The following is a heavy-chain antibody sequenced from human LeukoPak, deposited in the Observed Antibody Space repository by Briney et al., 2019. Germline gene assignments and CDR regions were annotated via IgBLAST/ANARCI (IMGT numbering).Heavy chain of an antibody. CDR3: ARGPDRGSCDY. CDR1: GGSISRYY. CDR2: IYYSGST. D-gene: IGHD1-26*01. Sequence: SETLSLTCTVSGGSISRYYWSWIRQPPGKGLEWIGYIYYSGSTNYNPSLKSRVTISVDTSKNQFSLKLSSVTAADTAVYYCARGPDRGSCDYWGQGTLVTVSS. J-gene: IGHJ4*02. V-gene: IGHV4-59*01.